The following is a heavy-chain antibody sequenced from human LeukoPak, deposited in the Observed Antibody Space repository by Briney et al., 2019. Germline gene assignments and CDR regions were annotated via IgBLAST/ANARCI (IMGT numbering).Heavy chain of an antibody. J-gene: IGHJ4*02. D-gene: IGHD1-26*01. CDR3: ATTTIRLGY. CDR2: MYYRGST. Sequence: SETLSLTCTVSGGSISSSSHYWGWIRQPPGKGLEWIGSMYYRGSTYHSPSLKSRVTISVDTSKNQFSLKLSSVTAADTAVYYCATTTIRLGYWGKGTLVTVSS. V-gene: IGHV4-39*07. CDR1: GGSISSSSHY.